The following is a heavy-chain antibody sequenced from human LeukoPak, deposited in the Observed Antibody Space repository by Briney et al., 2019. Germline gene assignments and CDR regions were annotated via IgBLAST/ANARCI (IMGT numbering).Heavy chain of an antibody. J-gene: IGHJ4*02. CDR3: ARGSSGWYFVY. Sequence: PSETLSLTCAVSGGSITSGDSSWTWVRQPPGKGLEWIGDISHSGSTNYNPSLKSRVTISVDTSKNQFSLKLSSVTAADTAVYYCARGSSGWYFVYWGQGTLVTVSS. CDR2: ISHSGST. D-gene: IGHD6-19*01. CDR1: GGSITSGDSS. V-gene: IGHV4-30-2*01.